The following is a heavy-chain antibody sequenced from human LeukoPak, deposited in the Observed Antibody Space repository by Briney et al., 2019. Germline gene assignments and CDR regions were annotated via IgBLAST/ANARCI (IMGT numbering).Heavy chain of an antibody. CDR2: ISGSGGST. CDR1: GFTFSSYA. J-gene: IGHJ4*02. CDR3: AKAPRIAAAGLTYYFDY. D-gene: IGHD6-13*01. V-gene: IGHV3-23*01. Sequence: PGGSLRLSCAASGFTFSSYAMSWVRQAPGKGLEWVSAISGSGGSTYYADSVKGRFTISRDNSKNTLYLQMNSLRAEDTAVYYCAKAPRIAAAGLTYYFDYWGQGTLVTVSS.